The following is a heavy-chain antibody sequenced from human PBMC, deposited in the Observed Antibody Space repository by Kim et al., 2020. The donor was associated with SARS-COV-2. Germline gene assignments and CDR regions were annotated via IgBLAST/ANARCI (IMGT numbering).Heavy chain of an antibody. J-gene: IGHJ4*02. CDR3: AKDLYGNTWPIEY. CDR1: GFTFNIYA. Sequence: GGSLRLSCAASGFTFNIYAMSWVRQAPGKGLEWVSGISTSGGSTYYADSVKGRFTMSRDNSKNTLYLQMKSLTADDTAVYYCAKDLYGNTWPIEYWGQGTLVTVSS. V-gene: IGHV3-23*01. CDR2: ISTSGGST. D-gene: IGHD2-2*02.